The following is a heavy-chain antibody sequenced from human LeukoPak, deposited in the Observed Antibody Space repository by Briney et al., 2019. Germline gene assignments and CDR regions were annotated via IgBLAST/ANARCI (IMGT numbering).Heavy chain of an antibody. V-gene: IGHV3-23*01. J-gene: IGHJ4*02. D-gene: IGHD3-10*01. CDR2: ITGSGGST. Sequence: PGGSLRLSCAASGFTFSSYAMSWVRQAPGKGLEWVSGITGSGGSTYYADSVKGRFTISRDNSKNTLSLQMNSLRVEDTAVYYCAKGGGGDYWGQGTLVTVSS. CDR1: GFTFSSYA. CDR3: AKGGGGDY.